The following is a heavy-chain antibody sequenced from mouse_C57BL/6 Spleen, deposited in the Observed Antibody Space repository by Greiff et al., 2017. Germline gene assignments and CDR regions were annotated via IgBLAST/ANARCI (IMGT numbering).Heavy chain of an antibody. V-gene: IGHV14-4*01. D-gene: IGHD1-1*01. CDR2: IDPENGDT. CDR1: GFNIKDDY. CDR3: TLVHYGSSHWYFDV. J-gene: IGHJ1*03. Sequence: VQLQQSGAELVRPGASVKLSCTASGFNIKDDYMHWVKQRPEQGLEWIGWIDPENGDTEYASKFQGKATITADTPSNTAYLQLSSLTSEDTAVYYCTLVHYGSSHWYFDVWGTGTTVTVSS.